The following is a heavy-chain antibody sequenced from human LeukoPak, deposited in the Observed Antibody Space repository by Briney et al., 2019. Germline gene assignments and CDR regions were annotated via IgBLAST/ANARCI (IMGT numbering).Heavy chain of an antibody. D-gene: IGHD3-16*01. CDR1: GGSISSTSYY. J-gene: IGHJ5*02. CDR3: VRLFHVSGCVVDL. V-gene: IGHV4-39*01. Sequence: SETLSLTCTDSGGSISSTSYYWGWVRQPPGRRLEWVGSIIYSGNTNYNPSLKSRVTISVDTTKNQFSLKLTSATAAETAVSFCVRLFHVSGCVVDLWGQGTLVTVSS. CDR2: IIYSGNT.